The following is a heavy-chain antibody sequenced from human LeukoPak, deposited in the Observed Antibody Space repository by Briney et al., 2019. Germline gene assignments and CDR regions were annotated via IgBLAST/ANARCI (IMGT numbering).Heavy chain of an antibody. CDR1: GFTFDDYA. V-gene: IGHV3-9*03. CDR2: ISWNSGSI. J-gene: IGHJ3*02. CDR3: AKDIGGYVDAFDI. D-gene: IGHD3-16*01. Sequence: SLRLSCAASGFTFDDYAMHWVRQAPGKGLEWVSGISWNSGSIGYADSVKGRFTISRDNAKNSLYLQMNSLRAEDMALYYCAKDIGGYVDAFDIWGQGTMVTVSS.